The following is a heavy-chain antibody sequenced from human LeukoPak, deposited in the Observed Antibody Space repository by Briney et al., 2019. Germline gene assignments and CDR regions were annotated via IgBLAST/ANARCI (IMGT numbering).Heavy chain of an antibody. D-gene: IGHD3-22*01. CDR1: GFTFDDYD. CDR3: AKDRNYYDSSGLGGFDP. V-gene: IGHV3-9*01. Sequence: GGSLRLSCAASGFTFDDYDMHWVRQAPGKGLEWVSGISWNSGSIGYADSVKGRFTISRDNAKNSLYLQMSSLRAEDTALYYCAKDRNYYDSSGLGGFDPWGQGTLVTVSS. CDR2: ISWNSGSI. J-gene: IGHJ5*02.